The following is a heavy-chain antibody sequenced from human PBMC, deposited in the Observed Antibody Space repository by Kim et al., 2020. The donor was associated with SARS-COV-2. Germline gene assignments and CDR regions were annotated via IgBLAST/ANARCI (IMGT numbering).Heavy chain of an antibody. CDR3: ARDWATVVTPDAFDI. CDR2: IIPIFGTA. V-gene: IGHV1-69*13. J-gene: IGHJ3*02. Sequence: SVKVSCKASGGTFSSYAISWVRQAPGQGLEWMGGIIPIFGTANYAQKFQGRVTITADESTSTAYMELSSLRSEDTAVYYCARDWATVVTPDAFDIWGQGTMVTVSS. CDR1: GGTFSSYA. D-gene: IGHD4-17*01.